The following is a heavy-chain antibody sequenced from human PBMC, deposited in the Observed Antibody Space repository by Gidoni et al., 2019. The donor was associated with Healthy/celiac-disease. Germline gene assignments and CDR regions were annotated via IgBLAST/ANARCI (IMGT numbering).Heavy chain of an antibody. V-gene: IGHV3-30*18. CDR1: GFTFGGSG. D-gene: IGHD5-18*01. Sequence: QVQLVESGGGVVQPGRSLRISCAASGFTFGGSGRHWVRRAPGKGLGWVAIISYDESNKNDASSVKGRFTISRDNSKNTLYLQMNSLRAEDTAVYYCAKEKTAGYSYGYSYMDVWGKGTTVTVSS. CDR3: AKEKTAGYSYGYSYMDV. J-gene: IGHJ6*03. CDR2: ISYDESNK.